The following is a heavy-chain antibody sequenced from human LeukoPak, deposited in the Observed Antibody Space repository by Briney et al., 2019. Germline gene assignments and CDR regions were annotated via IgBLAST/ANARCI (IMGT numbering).Heavy chain of an antibody. CDR1: GGSFSGYY. CDR3: ARDKWEGSHVWGSNRTPSRFDP. CDR2: INHSGST. V-gene: IGHV4-34*01. J-gene: IGHJ5*02. D-gene: IGHD3-16*02. Sequence: SETLSLTCAVYGGSFSGYYWSWIRQPPGKGLEWVGEINHSGSTNYNPSLKSRVTISVDTSKNQFSLKLSSVTAADTAVYYCARDKWEGSHVWGSNRTPSRFDPWGQGTLVTVSS.